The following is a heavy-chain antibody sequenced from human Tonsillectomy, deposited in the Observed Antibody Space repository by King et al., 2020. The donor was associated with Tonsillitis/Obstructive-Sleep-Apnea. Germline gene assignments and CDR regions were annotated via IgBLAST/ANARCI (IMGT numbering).Heavy chain of an antibody. J-gene: IGHJ3*01. CDR1: GFTFSSYG. CDR3: ARGYYGFWVGNRHDAFDY. D-gene: IGHD3-3*01. V-gene: IGHV3-33*01. CDR2: IWYDGSNK. Sequence: VQLVESGGGVVQPGRSLRLSCAASGFTFSSYGMHWVRQAPGKGLEWVAVIWYDGSNKYYADSVKGRFTISRDNSKNTLYLQMNSLRAEDTAVYYCARGYYGFWVGNRHDAFDYWGQGTMVTVSS.